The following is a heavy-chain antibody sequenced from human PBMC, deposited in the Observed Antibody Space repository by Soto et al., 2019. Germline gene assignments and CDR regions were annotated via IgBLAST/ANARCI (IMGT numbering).Heavy chain of an antibody. V-gene: IGHV4-59*08. D-gene: IGHD3-10*01. Sequence: PSETLSLTCNVSGGSLRNYYWSWIRPPPGKGLEWFGYVYFNGNTNYNPSLKSRVTISVDTSKNQFSLNLNSVTAADTAVYYCAATTISQGSAFDVWGQGIAVTVSS. CDR3: AATTISQGSAFDV. CDR2: VYFNGNT. CDR1: GGSLRNYY. J-gene: IGHJ3*01.